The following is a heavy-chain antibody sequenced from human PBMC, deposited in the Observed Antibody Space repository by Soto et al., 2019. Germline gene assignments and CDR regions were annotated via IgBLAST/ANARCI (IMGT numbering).Heavy chain of an antibody. CDR1: GGTFSSLG. D-gene: IGHD5-12*01. J-gene: IGHJ4*02. V-gene: IGHV1-69*01. CDR3: ATRGTQGRWLEFADY. CDR2: IIPISGRT. Sequence: QVRLVQSGAEVKRPGSSVKVSCEASGGTFSSLGFTWVRQAPGQGLEWMGGIIPISGRTTFAPKFLGRVTITADESTRTTYMELTALTSDDTAIYYCATRGTQGRWLEFADYWGQGTLVTVPS.